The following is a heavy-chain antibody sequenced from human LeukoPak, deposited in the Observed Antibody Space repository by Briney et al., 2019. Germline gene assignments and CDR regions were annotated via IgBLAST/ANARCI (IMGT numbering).Heavy chain of an antibody. J-gene: IGHJ4*02. Sequence: SETLSLTRTVPGGSISSYYWSWIRQPPGKGLEWIGYIYYSGSTNYNPSLKSRVTISVDTSKNQFSLKLSSVTAADTAVYYCATENPSTSCFDYWGQGTLVTVSS. D-gene: IGHD2-2*01. CDR2: IYYSGST. V-gene: IGHV4-59*01. CDR3: ATENPSTSCFDY. CDR1: GGSISSYY.